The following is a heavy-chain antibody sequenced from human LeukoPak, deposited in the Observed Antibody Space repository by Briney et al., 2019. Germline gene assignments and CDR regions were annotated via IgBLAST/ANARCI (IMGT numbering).Heavy chain of an antibody. V-gene: IGHV3-23*01. D-gene: IGHD6-19*01. CDR3: ASAKYSSGWYSPFDY. J-gene: IGHJ4*02. CDR1: GFTFSSYA. CDR2: IIGSGGST. Sequence: GGSLRLSCAASGFTFSSYAMSWVRQTPGKGLEWVSVIIGSGGSTYYADSVKGRFTISRDNSKNTLYLQMNSLRVEDTAVYHCASAKYSSGWYSPFDYWGQGTLVTVSS.